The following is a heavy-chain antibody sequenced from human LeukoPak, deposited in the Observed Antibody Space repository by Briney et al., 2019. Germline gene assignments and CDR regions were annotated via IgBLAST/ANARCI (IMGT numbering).Heavy chain of an antibody. CDR2: ISGISNNI. CDR3: ARDGSFWRGYPYYFDY. D-gene: IGHD3-3*01. CDR1: GLSFGIYS. J-gene: IGHJ4*02. Sequence: GGSLRLSCVASGLSFGIYSMNWVRQAPGKGLEWVSYISGISNNIYYADSVKGRFTISRDNAKNSLYLQMDSLRDEDTAVYYCARDGSFWRGYPYYFDYWGQGTLVTVSS. V-gene: IGHV3-48*02.